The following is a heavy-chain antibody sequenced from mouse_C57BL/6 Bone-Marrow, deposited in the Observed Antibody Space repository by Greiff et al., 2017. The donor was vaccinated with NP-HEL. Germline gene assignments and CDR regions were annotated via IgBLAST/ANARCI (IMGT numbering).Heavy chain of an antibody. J-gene: IGHJ2*01. CDR1: GYTFTSYW. CDR3: ASTVAQSEGVLDY. CDR2: IDPNSGGT. D-gene: IGHD1-1*01. Sequence: QVQLQQPGAELVKPGASVKLSCKASGYTFTSYWMHWVKQRPGRGLEWIGRIDPNSGGTTYNEQFKSKATLTVDKPSSTADMQLSSLTAEDSAVYYCASTVAQSEGVLDYWGQGTTLTVSA. V-gene: IGHV1-72*01.